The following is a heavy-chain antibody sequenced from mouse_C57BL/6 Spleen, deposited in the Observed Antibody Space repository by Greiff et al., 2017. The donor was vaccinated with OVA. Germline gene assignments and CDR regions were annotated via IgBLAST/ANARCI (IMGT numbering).Heavy chain of an antibody. CDR3: TTSYDLFAY. V-gene: IGHV14-4*01. J-gene: IGHJ3*01. CDR2: IDPENGDT. CDR1: GFNIKDDY. D-gene: IGHD2-4*01. Sequence: EVQLVESGAELVRPGASVKLSCTASGFNIKDDYMHWVKQRPEQGLEWIGWIDPENGDTEYASKFQGKATITADTSSNTAYLQLSSLTSEDTAVYYCTTSYDLFAYWGQGTLVTVSA.